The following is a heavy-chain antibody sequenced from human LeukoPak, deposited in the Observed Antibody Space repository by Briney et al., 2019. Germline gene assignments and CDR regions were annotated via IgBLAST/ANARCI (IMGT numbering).Heavy chain of an antibody. CDR1: GYTFTSYA. CDR2: INTNTGNP. CDR3: ASGYGSGPPDGMDV. V-gene: IGHV7-4-1*02. Sequence: ASVKVSCKASGYTFTSYAMTWVRQAPGQGLEWMGWINTNTGNPTYAQGFTGRFVFSLDTSVSTAYLQISSLKAEDTAVYYCASGYGSGPPDGMDVWGQGTTVTVSS. J-gene: IGHJ6*02. D-gene: IGHD3-10*01.